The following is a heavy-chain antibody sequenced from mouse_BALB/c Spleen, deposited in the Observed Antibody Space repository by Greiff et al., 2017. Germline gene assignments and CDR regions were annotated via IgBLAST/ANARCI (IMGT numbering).Heavy chain of an antibody. CDR2: ISSGGSYT. V-gene: IGHV5-9-4*01. CDR3: ARVGNYYAMDY. CDR1: GFTFSSYA. J-gene: IGHJ4*01. Sequence: EVQLVESGGGLVKPGGSLKLSCAASGFTFSSYAMSWVRQSPEKRLEWVAEISSGGSYTYYPDTVTGRFTISRDNAKNTLYLEMSSLRSEDTAMYYCARVGNYYAMDYWGQGTSVTVSS. D-gene: IGHD2-1*01.